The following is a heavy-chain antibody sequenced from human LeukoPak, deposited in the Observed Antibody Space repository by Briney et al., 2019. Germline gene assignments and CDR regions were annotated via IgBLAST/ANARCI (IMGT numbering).Heavy chain of an antibody. V-gene: IGHV3-23*01. CDR2: ISGSGGST. CDR3: ARGRQDYDSSGYYLDY. J-gene: IGHJ4*02. D-gene: IGHD3-22*01. Sequence: PGGSLRLSCAASGFTFSSYAMSWVRQAPGKGLEWVSAISGSGGSTYYADSVKGRFTISRDNSKNTLYLQMNSLRAEDTAVYYCARGRQDYDSSGYYLDYWGQGTLVTVSS. CDR1: GFTFSSYA.